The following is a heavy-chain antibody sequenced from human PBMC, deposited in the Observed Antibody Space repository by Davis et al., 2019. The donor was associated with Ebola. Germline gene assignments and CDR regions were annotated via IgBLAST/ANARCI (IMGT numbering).Heavy chain of an antibody. Sequence: PGGSLRLSCAASGFTFSTYGMHWVRQAPGKGLEWVAVISYDGSMKYYTDSVKGRFTISRDNSKNTLYLQMNSLRAEDTAVYYCAKEYGSSGSSFQSYFDFWGQGTLVTVSS. CDR2: ISYDGSMK. D-gene: IGHD1-26*01. CDR1: GFTFSTYG. CDR3: AKEYGSSGSSFQSYFDF. V-gene: IGHV3-30*18. J-gene: IGHJ4*02.